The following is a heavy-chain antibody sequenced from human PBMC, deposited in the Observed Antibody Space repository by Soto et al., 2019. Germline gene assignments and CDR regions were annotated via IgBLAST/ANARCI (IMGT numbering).Heavy chain of an antibody. V-gene: IGHV3-23*01. D-gene: IGHD6-13*01. Sequence: GGSLRLSCAASGFTFSSYAMSWVRQAPGKGLEWVSAISGSGGSTYYADSVKGRFTISRDNSKNTLYLQMNSLRAEDTAVYYCAKEKASSSWFNYYNGMDVWGQGTTVTVSS. CDR1: GFTFSSYA. CDR3: AKEKASSSWFNYYNGMDV. J-gene: IGHJ6*02. CDR2: ISGSGGST.